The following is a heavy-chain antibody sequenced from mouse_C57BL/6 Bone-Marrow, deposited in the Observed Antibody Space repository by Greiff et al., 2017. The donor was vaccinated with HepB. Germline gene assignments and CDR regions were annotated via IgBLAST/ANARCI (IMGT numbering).Heavy chain of an antibody. D-gene: IGHD1-1*01. CDR3: ARGTRNYPVDD. J-gene: IGHJ4*01. CDR1: GYSITSGYF. V-gene: IGHV3-6*01. Sequence: EVKLEESGPGLVKPSQSLSLTCSVTGYSITSGYFWNWIRQFPGNKLEWMGYISYDGSNNYNPSLKNRITITRDTSKNQFFLKLNAVTTEDTATYYCARGTRNYPVDDWGQGTSVTVAS. CDR2: ISYDGSN.